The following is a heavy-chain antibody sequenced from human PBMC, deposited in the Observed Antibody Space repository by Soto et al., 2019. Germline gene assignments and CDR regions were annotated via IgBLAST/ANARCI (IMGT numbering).Heavy chain of an antibody. J-gene: IGHJ6*02. CDR3: ARAFPRYNWNDSDYYYNHMDV. CDR1: GASISSYY. CDR2: VYYSGST. V-gene: IGHV4-59*01. Sequence: QGHLEESGPGLVKPSETLSLTCSVSGASISSYYWTWIRQPPGKGLEWIGYVYYSGSTKYNPSLKSRVSIAVDTSKKQFSLKLSSVTAADTAVYYCARAFPRYNWNDSDYYYNHMDVWGQGATVTLSS. D-gene: IGHD1-1*01.